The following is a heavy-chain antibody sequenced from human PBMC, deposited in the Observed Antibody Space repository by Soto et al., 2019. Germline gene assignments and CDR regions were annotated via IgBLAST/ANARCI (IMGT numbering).Heavy chain of an antibody. J-gene: IGHJ5*02. V-gene: IGHV3-30*04. D-gene: IGHD2-21*02. CDR3: ARGGPLSGDFDP. CDR1: GFTFSRFA. Sequence: QVQLLESGGGVVQPGSSLRLSCTGSGFTFSRFALDWVRQAPGKGLEWVAVMSYDGKNEHYADSVKGRFTISRDNSKNMLFLDMMSLKIEDTAMYYCARGGPLSGDFDPWGPGTLVSVSS. CDR2: MSYDGKNE.